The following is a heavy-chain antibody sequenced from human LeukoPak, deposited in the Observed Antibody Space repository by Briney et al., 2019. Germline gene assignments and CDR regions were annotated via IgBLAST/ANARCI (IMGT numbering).Heavy chain of an antibody. D-gene: IGHD3-9*01. V-gene: IGHV3-30*02. CDR3: AKGYYFDILSGYSSLDS. CDR2: IRYDGSNK. CDR1: GFTFSTFG. J-gene: IGHJ4*02. Sequence: GGSLRLSCAASGFAASGFTFSTFGMHWVRQSPGKGLEWVAFIRYDGSNKYYADSVKGRFTISRDDSKNTLYLQMNSLRAEDTAAYYCAKGYYFDILSGYSSLDSWGQGTLVTVSS.